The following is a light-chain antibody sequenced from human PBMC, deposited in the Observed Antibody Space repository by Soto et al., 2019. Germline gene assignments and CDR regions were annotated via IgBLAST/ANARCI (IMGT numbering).Light chain of an antibody. CDR2: EAA. CDR1: QSISTW. V-gene: IGKV1-5*01. J-gene: IGKJ1*01. Sequence: MNQSPSTLSAKEGDRVTIPCRASQSISTWLAWYQQKPGKAPKLLMYEAASLESEVPSRFSGSGSGTEFTLTISSLQPDDFATYYCQLYNTYSLTFGQGT. CDR3: QLYNTYSLT.